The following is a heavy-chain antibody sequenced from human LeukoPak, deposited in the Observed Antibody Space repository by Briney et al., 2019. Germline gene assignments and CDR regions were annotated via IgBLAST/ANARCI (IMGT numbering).Heavy chain of an antibody. J-gene: IGHJ4*02. CDR2: IKSKTDGGTT. D-gene: IGHD2-21*01. V-gene: IGHV3-15*01. CDR3: TTDPTLAYCGGDCLGY. Sequence: GGSLRLSCAASGFTFSNAWMSWVRQAPGKGLEWVGCIKSKTDGGTTDYAAPVKGRFTISRDDSKNTLYLQMNSLKTEDTAVYFCTTDPTLAYCGGDCLGYWGQGTLVTVSS. CDR1: GFTFSNAW.